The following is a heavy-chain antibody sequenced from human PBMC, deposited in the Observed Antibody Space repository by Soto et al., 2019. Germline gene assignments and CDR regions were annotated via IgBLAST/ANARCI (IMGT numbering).Heavy chain of an antibody. CDR3: AKDITLRYRSGWSIDY. CDR2: ISWNSGSI. D-gene: IGHD6-19*01. V-gene: IGHV3-9*01. J-gene: IGHJ4*02. CDR1: GFTFDDYA. Sequence: EVQLVESGGGLVQPGRSLRLSCAASGFTFDDYAMHWVRQAPGKGLEWVSGISWNSGSIGYADSVKGRFTISRDNAKNSLYLQMNSLRAEDTALYYCAKDITLRYRSGWSIDYWGQGTLVTVSS.